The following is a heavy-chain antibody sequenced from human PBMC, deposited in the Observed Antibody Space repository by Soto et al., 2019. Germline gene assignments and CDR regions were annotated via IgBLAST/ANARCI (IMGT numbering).Heavy chain of an antibody. CDR3: AGIAARPDAYYGMDV. J-gene: IGHJ6*02. D-gene: IGHD6-6*01. CDR2: IYHSGST. Sequence: SETLSLTCAVSGYSISSGYYWGWIRQPPGKGLEWIGNIYHSGSTYYNPSLKCRVTISVDTSKNQFSLKLSSVTAADTAVYYCAGIAARPDAYYGMDVWGQGTTVTVSS. V-gene: IGHV4-38-2*01. CDR1: GYSISSGYY.